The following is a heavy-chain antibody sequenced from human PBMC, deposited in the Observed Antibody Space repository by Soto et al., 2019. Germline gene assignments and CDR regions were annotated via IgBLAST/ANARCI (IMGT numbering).Heavy chain of an antibody. CDR3: ASYYHHYDFWRGPFAFDL. Sequence: SVKVSCKASGGTFSSYAISWVRQAPGQGLEWMGGIIPIFGTANYAQKFQGRVTITADESTSTAYMELSSLRSEDTAVYYCASYYHHYDFWRGPFAFDLWGQGTMVTVS. V-gene: IGHV1-69*13. CDR1: GGTFSSYA. J-gene: IGHJ3*01. D-gene: IGHD3-3*01. CDR2: IIPIFGTA.